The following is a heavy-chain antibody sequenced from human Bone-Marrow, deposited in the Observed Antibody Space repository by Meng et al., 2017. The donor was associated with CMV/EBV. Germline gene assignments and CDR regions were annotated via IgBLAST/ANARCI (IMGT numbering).Heavy chain of an antibody. CDR2: ISSSSSYI. CDR3: ARENAAALPT. Sequence: GESLKISCAASGFTFSSYSMNWVRQAPGKGLEWVSSISSSSSYIYYADSVKGRFTISRDNAKNSLYLQMNSLRAEDTAVYYCARENAAALPTWGQGTLVTVSS. J-gene: IGHJ5*02. CDR1: GFTFSSYS. V-gene: IGHV3-21*01. D-gene: IGHD6-13*01.